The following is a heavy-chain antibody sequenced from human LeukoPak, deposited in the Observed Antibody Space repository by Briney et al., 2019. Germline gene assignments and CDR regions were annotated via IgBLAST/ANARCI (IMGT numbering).Heavy chain of an antibody. CDR2: ISSSGSTI. V-gene: IGHV3-48*03. CDR1: GFTFSSYE. D-gene: IGHD2-8*01. Sequence: GGSLRLSCAASGFTFSSYEMNWVRQAPGKGLEWVSYISSSGSTIYYADSVKGRFTISRDNAKNSLYLQMNSLRAEDTAVYYCAISNGYGVDVWGQGTTVTVSS. CDR3: AISNGYGVDV. J-gene: IGHJ6*02.